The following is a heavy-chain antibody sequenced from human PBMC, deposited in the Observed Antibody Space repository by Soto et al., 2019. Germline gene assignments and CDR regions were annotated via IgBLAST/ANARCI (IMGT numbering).Heavy chain of an antibody. Sequence: QVQLVQSGAEVKKPGASVKVSCKASGYTFRNYVITWVRQAPGQGLEWMGWISANTGNTDYAQKFQGRVTMTTDSATSTAYMELRSLRSDDTAVYYCAGDHTGGYVGWLDPWGQGTLVTVSS. V-gene: IGHV1-18*04. J-gene: IGHJ5*02. D-gene: IGHD2-8*02. CDR1: GYTFRNYV. CDR3: AGDHTGGYVGWLDP. CDR2: ISANTGNT.